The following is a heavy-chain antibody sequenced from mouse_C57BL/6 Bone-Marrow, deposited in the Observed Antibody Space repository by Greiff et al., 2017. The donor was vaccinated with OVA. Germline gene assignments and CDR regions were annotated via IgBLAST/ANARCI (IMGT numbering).Heavy chain of an antibody. J-gene: IGHJ4*01. CDR1: GYTFTSYW. V-gene: IGHV1-64*01. D-gene: IGHD1-1*01. CDR3: ARYYGSSDVWMDY. Sequence: QVQLQQPGAELVKPGASVKLSCKASGYTFTSYWMHWVKQRPGQGLEWIGMIHPNSGSTNYNEKFKSKATLTVDKSSSTAYMQLSSLTSEDSAVDYCARYYGSSDVWMDYWGQGTSVTVSS. CDR2: IHPNSGST.